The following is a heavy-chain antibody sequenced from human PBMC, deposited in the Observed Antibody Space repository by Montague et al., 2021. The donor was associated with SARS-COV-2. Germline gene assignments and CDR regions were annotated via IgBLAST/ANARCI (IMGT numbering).Heavy chain of an antibody. J-gene: IGHJ6*03. CDR2: INHGGST. D-gene: IGHD3-10*01. CDR3: ARLRDGVVPSLILGVGPYYSSSSMDV. V-gene: IGHV4-34*01. Sequence: SETLSLTCAVHGTSFSGYYWNWIRQPPGKGLEWIGEINHGGSTKYSPSLKSRLTISADTSKNQFSLKLTSVAAADTAVYYCARLRDGVVPSLILGVGPYYSSSSMDVWGGGPTVPFSS. CDR1: GTSFSGYY.